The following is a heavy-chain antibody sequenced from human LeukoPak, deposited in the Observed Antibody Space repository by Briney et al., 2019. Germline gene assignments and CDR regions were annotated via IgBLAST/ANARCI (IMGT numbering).Heavy chain of an antibody. CDR2: INHSGST. J-gene: IGHJ4*02. D-gene: IGHD3-22*01. CDR3: ARGVPDSLNTMIVVVNNFDY. Sequence: GSLRLSCAASKLIFSNYWMSWVRQAPGKGLEWIGEINHSGSTNYNPSLKSRVTISVDTSKNQFSLKLSSVTAADTAVYYCARGVPDSLNTMIVVVNNFDYWGQGTLVTVSS. V-gene: IGHV4-34*01. CDR1: KLIFSNYW.